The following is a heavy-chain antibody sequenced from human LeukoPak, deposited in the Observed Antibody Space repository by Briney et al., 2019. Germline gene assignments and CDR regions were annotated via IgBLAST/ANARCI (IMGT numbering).Heavy chain of an antibody. CDR3: ARGRYYDSSDVFDI. J-gene: IGHJ3*02. V-gene: IGHV1-69*01. CDR2: IIPIFGTA. D-gene: IGHD3-22*01. CDR1: GGTFSSYA. Sequence: ASVKVSCKASGGTFSSYAISWVRQAPGQGLEWMGGIIPIFGTANYAQKFQGRVTITADESTSTAYMELSSLRSEDTAVYYCARGRYYDSSDVFDIWGQGTMVTVSS.